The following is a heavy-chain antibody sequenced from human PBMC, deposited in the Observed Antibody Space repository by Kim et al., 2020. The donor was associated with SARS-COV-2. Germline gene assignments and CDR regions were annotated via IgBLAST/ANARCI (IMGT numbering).Heavy chain of an antibody. V-gene: IGHV3-11*04. CDR3: ARDLQPPHLVFYYGMDV. D-gene: IGHD3-10*01. CDR1: GFTFSDYY. Sequence: GGSLRLSCAASGFTFSDYYMSWIRQAPGKGLEWVSYISSSGSTIYYADSVKGRFTISRDNAKNSLYLQMNSLRAEDTAVYYCARDLQPPHLVFYYGMDVWGQGTTVTVSS. CDR2: ISSSGSTI. J-gene: IGHJ6*02.